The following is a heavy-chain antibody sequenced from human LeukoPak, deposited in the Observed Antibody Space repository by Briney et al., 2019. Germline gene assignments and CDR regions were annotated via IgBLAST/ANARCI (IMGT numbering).Heavy chain of an antibody. CDR1: GGSINNYF. V-gene: IGHV4-4*08. CDR3: TREVRSAWASFDP. CDR2: IYYSDST. J-gene: IGHJ5*02. Sequence: SETLSLTCTVSGGSINNYFWSWIRQPPGKGLECIAYIYYSDSTNYKPSLKSRVTVSVDTSKNQFSLKLTSVTAADTAVYYCTREVRSAWASFDPWGQGTLVIVSS. D-gene: IGHD1-26*01.